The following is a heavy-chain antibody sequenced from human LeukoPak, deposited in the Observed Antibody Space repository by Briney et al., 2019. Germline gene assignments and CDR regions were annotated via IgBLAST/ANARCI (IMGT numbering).Heavy chain of an antibody. CDR1: GFTFSGSA. V-gene: IGHV3-73*01. CDR3: TSAREIEEFDP. Sequence: GGSLRLSCAASGFTFSGSAMHWVRQASGKGLEWVGRIRSKANSYATAYAASVKGRFTISRDDSKNTAYLQMNSLKTEDTAVYYCTSAREIEEFDPWGQGTLVTVSS. D-gene: IGHD1-26*01. J-gene: IGHJ5*02. CDR2: IRSKANSYAT.